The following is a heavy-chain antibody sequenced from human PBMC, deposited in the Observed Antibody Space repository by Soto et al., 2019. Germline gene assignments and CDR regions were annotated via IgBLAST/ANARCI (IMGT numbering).Heavy chain of an antibody. J-gene: IGHJ4*02. D-gene: IGHD1-20*01. CDR3: ARLAYNWNREFDY. CDR2: IYYSGKT. V-gene: IGHV4-31*03. CDR1: GGSISSGGYY. Sequence: QVQLQESGPGLVKPSQTLSLTCTVSGGSISSGGYYWSWIRQHPGRGLEWIGYIYYSGKTYYNPSLKSRLYISLDTSENQFSLKLTSVTAADTAVYYCARLAYNWNREFDYWGQGTLVTVSS.